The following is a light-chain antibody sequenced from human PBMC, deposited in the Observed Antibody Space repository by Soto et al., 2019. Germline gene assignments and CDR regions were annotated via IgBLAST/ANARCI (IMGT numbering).Light chain of an antibody. V-gene: IGKV1-5*03. CDR1: QSISGW. Sequence: DVQMTQSRSTLSASGEDRGTISGLASQSISGWLAWYQQKPGKAPNLLIYKASTLESGVPSRFSGSGSGTEFTLTISSLQPDDFATYYCLQSNSYPWTFGQGTKVDIK. J-gene: IGKJ1*01. CDR3: LQSNSYPWT. CDR2: KAS.